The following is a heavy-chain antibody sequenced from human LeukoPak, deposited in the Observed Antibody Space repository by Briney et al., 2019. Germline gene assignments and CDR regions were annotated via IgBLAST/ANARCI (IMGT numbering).Heavy chain of an antibody. J-gene: IGHJ4*02. CDR3: AKDGAIVGATYFDY. Sequence: GGSLRLSCAASGFTFSTYAMSWVRQAPGKGLEWVSTISGSGGITNYADSVKGRFTISRDNSKNTLYLQMNSLRAEDTAVYYCAKDGAIVGATYFDYWGQGTLVTVSS. CDR1: GFTFSTYA. CDR2: ISGSGGIT. D-gene: IGHD1-26*01. V-gene: IGHV3-23*01.